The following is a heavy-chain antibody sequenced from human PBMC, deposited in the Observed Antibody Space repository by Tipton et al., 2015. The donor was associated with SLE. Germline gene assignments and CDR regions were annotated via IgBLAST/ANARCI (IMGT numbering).Heavy chain of an antibody. CDR3: AKGYHFASGSFYDFFDK. V-gene: IGHV3-9*01. CDR1: GSSLSSNF. J-gene: IGHJ4*02. Sequence: SLRLSCAFSGSSLSSNFMHWVRQAPGKGLEWVSGISGNGDSLGYVDSVKGRFIISRDNTKKILYLQMSSLRADDTAVYYCAKGYHFASGSFYDFFDKWGQGSLVTVSS. D-gene: IGHD3-10*01. CDR2: ISGNGDSL.